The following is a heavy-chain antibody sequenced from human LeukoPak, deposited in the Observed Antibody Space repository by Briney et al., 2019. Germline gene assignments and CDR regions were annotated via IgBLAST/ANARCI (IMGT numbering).Heavy chain of an antibody. J-gene: IGHJ4*02. CDR1: GGSISSYY. D-gene: IGHD3-10*01. V-gene: IGHV4-4*07. Sequence: KPSETLSLTCTVSGGSISSYYWSWIRQPAGKGLEWIGRIYTSGSTNYNPSLKSRVTMSVDTSENQFSLKLSSVTAADTAVYYCARSSMVRGVIITYYFDYWGQGTLVTVSS. CDR2: IYTSGST. CDR3: ARSSMVRGVIITYYFDY.